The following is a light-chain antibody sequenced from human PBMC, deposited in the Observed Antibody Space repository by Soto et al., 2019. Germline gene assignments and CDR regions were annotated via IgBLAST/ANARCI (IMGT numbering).Light chain of an antibody. CDR2: GNS. Sequence: QSVLTQPPSVSGAPGQRVTISCTGSSSNIGAGYDVHWYQQLPGTAPKLLIYGNSNRPSGVPDRFSGSKSGTSASLAITGPRAEDEADYYCQSYDSSLSGCYVFGTGTKVTVL. CDR3: QSYDSSLSGCYV. V-gene: IGLV1-40*01. CDR1: SSNIGAGYD. J-gene: IGLJ1*01.